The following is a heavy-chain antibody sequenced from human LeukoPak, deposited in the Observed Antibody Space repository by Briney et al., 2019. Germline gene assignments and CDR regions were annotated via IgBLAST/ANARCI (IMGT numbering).Heavy chain of an antibody. V-gene: IGHV1-69*13. Sequence: ASVKVSCKASGGTLSSYAISWVRQAPGQGLEWMGGIIPIFGTANYAQKFQGRVTITADESTSTAYMELSSLRSEDTAAYYCARGLEEYYGSGSYYNWFDPWGQGTLVTVSS. CDR1: GGTLSSYA. CDR2: IIPIFGTA. J-gene: IGHJ5*02. D-gene: IGHD3-10*01. CDR3: ARGLEEYYGSGSYYNWFDP.